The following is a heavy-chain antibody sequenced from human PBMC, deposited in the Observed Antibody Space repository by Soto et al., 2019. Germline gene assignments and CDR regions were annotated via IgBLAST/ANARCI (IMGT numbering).Heavy chain of an antibody. CDR3: ARARLDTPALDY. V-gene: IGHV3-30-3*01. Sequence: VQLVESGGGVVQPGRSLRLSCAASGFTFRSYAMHWVRQAPGKGLEWVAVISYDGSNEYYADSVKGRFTISRDNSKNTLYLQMNSLRAEDTAVYYCARARLDTPALDYWGQGTLVTVSS. D-gene: IGHD2-2*01. CDR2: ISYDGSNE. CDR1: GFTFRSYA. J-gene: IGHJ4*02.